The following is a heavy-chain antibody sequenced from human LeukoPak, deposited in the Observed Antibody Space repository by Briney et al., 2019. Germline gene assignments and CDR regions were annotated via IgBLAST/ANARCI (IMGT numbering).Heavy chain of an antibody. D-gene: IGHD2-15*01. CDR2: ISTYDGDT. J-gene: IGHJ4*02. V-gene: IGHV1-18*04. Sequence: GASVKVSCKASGYTFINYGISWVRQAPGQGLEWMGWISTYDGDTYYAQKFQGRVTMTRDTSTSTAYMELRGLRSDDTALYYCARDVLNRCIGGICPIDDWGQGTLVTVSS. CDR3: ARDVLNRCIGGICPIDD. CDR1: GYTFINYG.